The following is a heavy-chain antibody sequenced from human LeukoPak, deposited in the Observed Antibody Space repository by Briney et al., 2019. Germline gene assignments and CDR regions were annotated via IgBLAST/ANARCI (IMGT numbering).Heavy chain of an antibody. CDR3: ARGGNYDILTGYHLMDWFDP. CDR2: INPNSGGT. V-gene: IGHV1-2*04. J-gene: IGHJ5*02. Sequence: ASVKVSCKASGYTFTGYYMHWVRQAPGQGLEWLGWINPNSGGTNYAQKFQGWVTMTRDTSISTAYMELSRLRSDDTAVYYCARGGNYDILTGYHLMDWFDPWGQGTLVTVSS. CDR1: GYTFTGYY. D-gene: IGHD3-9*01.